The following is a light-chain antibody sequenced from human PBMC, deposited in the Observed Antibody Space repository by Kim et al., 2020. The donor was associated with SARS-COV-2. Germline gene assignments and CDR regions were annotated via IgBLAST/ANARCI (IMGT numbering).Light chain of an antibody. V-gene: IGLV3-21*04. CDR2: YDS. CDR1: NIGSKS. Sequence: SYELTQPPSVSVAPGKTARITCGGNNIGSKSVHWYQQKPGQAPVLVIYYDSDRPSGIPERFSGSNSGNTATLTISSVEAGDEADYYCQVGDSSSDHRVFG. J-gene: IGLJ3*02. CDR3: QVGDSSSDHRV.